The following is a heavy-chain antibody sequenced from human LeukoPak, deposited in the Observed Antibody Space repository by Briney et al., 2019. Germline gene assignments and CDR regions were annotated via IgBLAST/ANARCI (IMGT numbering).Heavy chain of an antibody. D-gene: IGHD2-2*01. Sequence: SETLSLTCAVSGGSFSGYYWSWIRQAPGKGLEWIGEINHSGSTNYNPSLKSRVTISVDTSKNQFSLKLSSVTAADTAVYYCARGGYPSGCSSTSRYWGYWGQGTLVTVSS. CDR1: GGSFSGYY. J-gene: IGHJ4*02. V-gene: IGHV4-34*01. CDR2: INHSGST. CDR3: ARGGYPSGCSSTSRYWGY.